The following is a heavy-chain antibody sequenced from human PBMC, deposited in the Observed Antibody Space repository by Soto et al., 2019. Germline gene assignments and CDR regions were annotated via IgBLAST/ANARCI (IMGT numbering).Heavy chain of an antibody. CDR2: ISHSGSP. V-gene: IGHV4-34*01. J-gene: IGHJ6*02. CDR1: GGSLSDFY. Sequence: SETLSLTCAVYGGSLSDFYWSLLRKPPGQGLEWIGEISHSGSPIYNPSLKSRVTISVDMSKNQFSLYLRSATAADTAVYYCAKKGQYYQYGLDVWGRGTTVTVS. CDR3: AKKGQYYQYGLDV.